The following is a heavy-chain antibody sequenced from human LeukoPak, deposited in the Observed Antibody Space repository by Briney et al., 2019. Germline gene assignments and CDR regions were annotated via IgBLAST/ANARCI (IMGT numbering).Heavy chain of an antibody. J-gene: IGHJ4*02. CDR3: DPHDSSSPF. Sequence: GGSLRLSCAASGFTFSIYAMHWVRQAPGKGLEWVAFISSDGYSKYYADSVKGRSTISRDNSKNTLYLQMNSLRDEDSAVYYCDPHDSSSPFWGQGTLVTVSS. D-gene: IGHD6-6*01. CDR1: GFTFSIYA. V-gene: IGHV3-30-3*01. CDR2: ISSDGYSK.